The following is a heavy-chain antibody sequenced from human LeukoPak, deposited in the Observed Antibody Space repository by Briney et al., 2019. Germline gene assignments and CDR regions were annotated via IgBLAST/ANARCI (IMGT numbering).Heavy chain of an antibody. V-gene: IGHV4-59*01. J-gene: IGHJ5*02. CDR1: GGSISSYY. D-gene: IGHD1-14*01. CDR3: AREYTRNWFDP. CDR2: IYYSGST. Sequence: PSETLSLTCTVSGGSISSYYWSWIRQPPGKGLEWIGYIYYSGSTNYNPSLKSRVTISVDTSKNHFSLRLSSVTAADTAVYYCAREYTRNWFDPWGQGTLVTVSS.